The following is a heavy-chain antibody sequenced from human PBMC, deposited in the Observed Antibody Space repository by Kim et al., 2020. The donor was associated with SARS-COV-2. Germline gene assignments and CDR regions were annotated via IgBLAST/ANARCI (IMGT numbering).Heavy chain of an antibody. CDR1: GFTFSSYS. V-gene: IGHV3-23*01. CDR3: AKGDQSTFAYYFDY. D-gene: IGHD2-21*01. CDR2: LSGSGDTT. Sequence: GGSLRLSCAASGFTFSSYSMTWVRQAPEKGLEWVSTLSGSGDTTYYADSVKGRFTISRDNSRNSLFLQMNSLRAEDTALYYCAKGDQSTFAYYFDYWGQGTLVTVSS. J-gene: IGHJ4*02.